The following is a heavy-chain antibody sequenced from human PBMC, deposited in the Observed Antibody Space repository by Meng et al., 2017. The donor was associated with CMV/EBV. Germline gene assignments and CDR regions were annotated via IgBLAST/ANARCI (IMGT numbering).Heavy chain of an antibody. CDR3: ARVMGPNRTPYYFDY. Sequence: GPRPVTASQTLSLTGTVSGDSISSCYYYVSWIRQPPGKGLEWIGVIYSSGSNYYNPSLKSRVTITVDTSKNQFSLKLSSVTAADTAVYYCARVMGPNRTPYYFDYWGQGTLVTVSS. CDR1: GDSISSCYYY. V-gene: IGHV4-30-4*08. CDR2: IYSSGSN. J-gene: IGHJ4*02. D-gene: IGHD1-14*01.